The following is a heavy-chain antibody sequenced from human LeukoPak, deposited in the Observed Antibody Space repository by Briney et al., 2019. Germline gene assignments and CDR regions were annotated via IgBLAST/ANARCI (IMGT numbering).Heavy chain of an antibody. D-gene: IGHD3-3*01. Sequence: PGGSLRLSCIGSGFTFADYGLSWFRQAPGKGLEWVGFIRGKALGWTTEYAAPVKGRFSMSRDDSKNIAYLQMDNLKTEDTAVYYCSTDFWRLGFDYWGQGTLVTVSS. CDR1: GFTFADYG. J-gene: IGHJ4*02. V-gene: IGHV3-49*03. CDR2: IRGKALGWTT. CDR3: STDFWRLGFDY.